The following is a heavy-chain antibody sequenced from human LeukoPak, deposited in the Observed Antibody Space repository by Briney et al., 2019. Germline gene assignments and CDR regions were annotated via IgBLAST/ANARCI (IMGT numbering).Heavy chain of an antibody. CDR2: INPNSGNR. CDR3: ARLNRFRYYYYMDV. CDR1: GYTFTSLD. V-gene: IGHV1-8*01. J-gene: IGHJ6*03. Sequence: ASVKVSCKASGYTFTSLDINWVRQATGQGLEWMGWINPNSGNRGYAQQFQGRVTMTTDTSTSTAYMELRSLRSDDTAVYYCARLNRFRYYYYMDVWGKGTTVTVSS. D-gene: IGHD3-10*01.